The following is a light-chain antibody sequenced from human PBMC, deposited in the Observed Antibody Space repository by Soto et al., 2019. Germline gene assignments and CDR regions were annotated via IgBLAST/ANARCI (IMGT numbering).Light chain of an antibody. Sequence: QSVLTQPPSVSAAPGQTVTISCSGGSSNIGKNFVSWYQQLPGTAPKLLIYEHNKRPSGITDRFSGSKSGTSATLGIAGLQTGDEADYYCETCDTSLSVLVFGGGTKLTVL. V-gene: IGLV1-51*02. CDR3: ETCDTSLSVLV. CDR1: SSNIGKNF. J-gene: IGLJ2*01. CDR2: EHN.